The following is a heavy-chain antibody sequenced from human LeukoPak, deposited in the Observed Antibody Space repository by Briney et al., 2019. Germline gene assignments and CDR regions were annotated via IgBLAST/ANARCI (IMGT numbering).Heavy chain of an antibody. J-gene: IGHJ4*02. CDR3: ARGDYYDSSGYYLGY. D-gene: IGHD3-22*01. CDR1: GFTVSSNY. CDR2: LYSGGST. Sequence: GGSLRPSCAASGFTVSSNYMSWVRQAPGKGLEWVSVLYSGGSTYYADSVKGRFTISRDNSKNTLYLQMNSLRAEDTAVYYCARGDYYDSSGYYLGYWGQGTLVTVST. V-gene: IGHV3-53*01.